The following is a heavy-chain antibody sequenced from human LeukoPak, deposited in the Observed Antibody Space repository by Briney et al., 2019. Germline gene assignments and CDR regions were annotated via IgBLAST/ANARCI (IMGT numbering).Heavy chain of an antibody. J-gene: IGHJ5*02. CDR2: ISAYNGNT. Sequence: GASVKVSCKASGYTFTSYGISWVRQAPGQGLEWMGWISAYNGNTNYAQKLQGRATMTTDTSTSTAYMELRSLRSDDTAVYYCARSARKYCSSTSCYGHWFDPWGQGTLVTVSS. CDR1: GYTFTSYG. CDR3: ARSARKYCSSTSCYGHWFDP. V-gene: IGHV1-18*01. D-gene: IGHD2-2*01.